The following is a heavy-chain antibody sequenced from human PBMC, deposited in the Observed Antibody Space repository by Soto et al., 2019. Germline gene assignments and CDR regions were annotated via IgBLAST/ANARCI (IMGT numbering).Heavy chain of an antibody. V-gene: IGHV3-23*01. CDR1: GFTFSSYA. CDR2: ISGSGGST. Sequence: PGGSLRLSCAASGFTFSSYAMSWVRQAPGKGLEWVSAISGSGGSTYYADSVKGRFTISRDNSKNTLYLQMNSLRAEDTAVYYCAKVSFGSSSGREDYWGQGTLVTVSS. D-gene: IGHD6-6*01. CDR3: AKVSFGSSSGREDY. J-gene: IGHJ4*02.